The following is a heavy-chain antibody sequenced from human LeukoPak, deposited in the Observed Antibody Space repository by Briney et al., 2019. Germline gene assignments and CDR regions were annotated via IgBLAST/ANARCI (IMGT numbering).Heavy chain of an antibody. J-gene: IGHJ4*02. CDR3: ARGDGYGMDY. V-gene: IGHV3-74*01. CDR2: IKSDGSST. D-gene: IGHD5-24*01. Sequence: GGSLRLSYAASGFTFSSYWMHWVRHAPGKGVVWFSRIKSDGSSTSYEDSVKGRFTISRDNAKNTLYLQVNSLRAEDMAVYYCARGDGYGMDYWGQGTLVTVPS. CDR1: GFTFSSYW.